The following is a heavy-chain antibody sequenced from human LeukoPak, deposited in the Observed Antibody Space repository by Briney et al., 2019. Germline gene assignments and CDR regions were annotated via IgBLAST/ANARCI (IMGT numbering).Heavy chain of an antibody. Sequence: GGSLRLSCAASGFTVSNNCMSWVRQAPGKGLEWVSVIYTDGTTYYADSVKGRFTISRDNSKNTLYLQMNSLRAEDTAVYYCARWRVPGYFDYWGQGALVTVFS. J-gene: IGHJ4*02. D-gene: IGHD3-10*01. V-gene: IGHV3-66*02. CDR2: IYTDGTT. CDR1: GFTVSNNC. CDR3: ARWRVPGYFDY.